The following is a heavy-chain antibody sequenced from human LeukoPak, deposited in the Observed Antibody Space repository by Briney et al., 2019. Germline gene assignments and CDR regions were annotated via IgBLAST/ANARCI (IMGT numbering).Heavy chain of an antibody. J-gene: IGHJ4*02. CDR2: ISPSSTRI. D-gene: IGHD3-3*02. Sequence: GGSLRLSCAASGFTFSSYDMNWVRQAPGKGLEWVSYISPSSTRIDYAASVRGRFTISRDNAKNSLYLQMNSLRAEDTALYYCAKGSAYGLAPLGYWGQGTLVTVSS. V-gene: IGHV3-48*04. CDR1: GFTFSSYD. CDR3: AKGSAYGLAPLGY.